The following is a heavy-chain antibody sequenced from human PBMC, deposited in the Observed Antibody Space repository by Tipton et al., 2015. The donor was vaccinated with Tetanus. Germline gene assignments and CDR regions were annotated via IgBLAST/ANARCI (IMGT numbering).Heavy chain of an antibody. J-gene: IGHJ4*02. CDR3: VRGRGLGAYSFGFEY. CDR2: IYQTDST. V-gene: IGHV4-30-2*01. D-gene: IGHD5-12*01. CDR1: GGLITTGGYS. Sequence: KPSQTLSLTCTVSGGLITTGGYSWGWIRQPPGQGLEWLGYIYQTDSTYYNPSVRSRLTLSLQRSKNQVSLKLSSVTAADTAVYYCVRGRGLGAYSFGFEYWGQGALVTVSS.